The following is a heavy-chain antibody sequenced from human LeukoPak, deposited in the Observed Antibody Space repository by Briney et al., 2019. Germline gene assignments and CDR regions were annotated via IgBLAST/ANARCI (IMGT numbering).Heavy chain of an antibody. CDR1: GYTFTGYY. J-gene: IGHJ5*02. D-gene: IGHD6-13*01. V-gene: IGHV1-2*02. CDR2: INPNSGGT. CDR3: ARDRGYSSRWGGVWFDP. Sequence: ASVKVSCKASGYTFTGYYMHWVRQAPGQGLEWMGWINPNSGGTNYAQKFQGSVTMTRDTSISTAHMELSRLRSDNAALYYCARDRGYSSRWGGVWFDPWGQGTLVTVSS.